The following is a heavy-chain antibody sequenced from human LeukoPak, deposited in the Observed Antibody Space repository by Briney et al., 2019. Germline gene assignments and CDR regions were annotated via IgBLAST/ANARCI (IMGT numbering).Heavy chain of an antibody. CDR2: IYPGDSDT. CDR3: ARFSVWGSYRYTPYHTDAFDI. D-gene: IGHD3-16*02. CDR1: GYSFTSYW. J-gene: IGHJ3*02. Sequence: GESLKISCKGSGYSFTSYWIGWVRQMPGKGLEWMGIIYPGDSDTRYSPSFQGQVTISADKSISTAYLQWSSLKASDTAMYYCARFSVWGSYRYTPYHTDAFDIWGQGTMVTVSS. V-gene: IGHV5-51*01.